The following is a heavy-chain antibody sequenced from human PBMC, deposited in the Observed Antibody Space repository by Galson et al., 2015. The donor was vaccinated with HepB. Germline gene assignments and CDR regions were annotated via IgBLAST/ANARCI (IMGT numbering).Heavy chain of an antibody. CDR1: GYSFTSYW. D-gene: IGHD6-19*01. CDR3: TRSPSEYSSDGY. V-gene: IGHV5-10-1*01. CDR2: IDPSDSYT. Sequence: QSGAEVKKPGESLKISCKGSGYSFTSYWISWVRQMPGKGLEWMGRIDPSDSYTNYSPSFQGHVTISADKSISTAYLQWSSLKASDTAMYYCTRSPSEYSSDGYWGQGTLVTVSS. J-gene: IGHJ4*02.